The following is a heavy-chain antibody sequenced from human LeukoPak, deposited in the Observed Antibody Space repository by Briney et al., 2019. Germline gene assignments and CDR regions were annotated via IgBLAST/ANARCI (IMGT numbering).Heavy chain of an antibody. V-gene: IGHV4-59*01. CDR3: ARVELLGSSGWPFDY. D-gene: IGHD6-19*01. CDR2: IYYSGST. J-gene: IGHJ4*02. CDR1: GGSISSYY. Sequence: SETLSLTCTVSGGSISSYYWSWIRQPPGKGLEWIGYIYYSGSTNYNPSLKSRVTISVDTSKNQFSLKLSSVTAADTAVYYCARVELLGSSGWPFDYWGQGTLVTVSS.